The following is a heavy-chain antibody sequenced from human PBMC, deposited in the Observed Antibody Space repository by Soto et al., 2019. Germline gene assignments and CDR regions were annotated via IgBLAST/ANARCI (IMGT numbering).Heavy chain of an antibody. CDR1: GASISGFY. D-gene: IGHD1-1*01. V-gene: IGHV4-4*07. J-gene: IGHJ5*02. CDR3: VRDGTKTLRDWYDP. Sequence: PSETLSLTCTVSGASISGFYWSWIRKSAGKGLEWIGRIYATGTTDYNPSLKSRVMMSVDTSKKQFSLRLRSVTAADTAVYYCVRDGTKTLRDWYDPWGQGISVTVSS. CDR2: IYATGTT.